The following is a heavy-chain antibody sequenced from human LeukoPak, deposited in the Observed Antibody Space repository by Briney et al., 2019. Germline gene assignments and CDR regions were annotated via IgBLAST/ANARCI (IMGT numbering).Heavy chain of an antibody. V-gene: IGHV3-23*01. CDR2: ISGSGGST. CDR3: ARGLSYSNYVDYFDY. J-gene: IGHJ4*02. CDR1: GFTFSSYA. Sequence: GGSLRLSCAASGFTFSSYAMSWVRQAPGKGLEWVSAISGSGGSTYYADSVKGRFTISRDNSKNTLYLQMNSLRAEDTAVYYCARGLSYSNYVDYFDYWGQGTLVTVSS. D-gene: IGHD4-11*01.